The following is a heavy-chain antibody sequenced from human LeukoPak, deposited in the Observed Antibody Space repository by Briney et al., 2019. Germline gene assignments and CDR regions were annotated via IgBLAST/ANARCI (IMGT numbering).Heavy chain of an antibody. CDR1: GGSISSYY. CDR3: ARARRDGYNKTPDY. Sequence: SETLSLTCTVSGGSISSYYWSWIRQPAGKGLEWIGRIYTSGSTNYNPSLKSRVTISVDTSKNQFSLKLSSVTAADTAVYYCARARRDGYNKTPDYWGQGTLVTVSS. J-gene: IGHJ4*02. CDR2: IYTSGST. V-gene: IGHV4-4*07. D-gene: IGHD5-24*01.